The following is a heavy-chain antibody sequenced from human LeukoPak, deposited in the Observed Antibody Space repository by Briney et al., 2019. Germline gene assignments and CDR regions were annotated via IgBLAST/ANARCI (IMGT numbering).Heavy chain of an antibody. CDR3: ARGHDFSGLSY. V-gene: IGHV1-2*02. D-gene: IGHD3-22*01. CDR1: GYTFTGYY. CDR2: INPNSGGT. J-gene: IGHJ4*02. Sequence: ASVKVSCKASGYTFTGYYMHWVRQAPGQGLECMGWINPNSGGTTYAQKFQGRVTMTRDTSINTAYMELSRLRSDDTAVYYCARGHDFSGLSYWGQGTLVTVSS.